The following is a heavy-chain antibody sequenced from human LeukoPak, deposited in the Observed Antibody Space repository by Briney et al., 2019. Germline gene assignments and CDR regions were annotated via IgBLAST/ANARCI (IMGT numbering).Heavy chain of an antibody. CDR1: GFTFSSYS. J-gene: IGHJ2*01. CDR2: IDTSTTYM. CDR3: AREAGTGERWYFDL. Sequence: PGGSLRLSCAASGFTFSSYSMNWVRQAPGKGLEWVSSIDTSTTYMTYADSVKGRFTISGDNARNSLYLQMNSLRAEDTAVYYCAREAGTGERWYFDLWGRGTLVTVSS. V-gene: IGHV3-21*01. D-gene: IGHD7-27*01.